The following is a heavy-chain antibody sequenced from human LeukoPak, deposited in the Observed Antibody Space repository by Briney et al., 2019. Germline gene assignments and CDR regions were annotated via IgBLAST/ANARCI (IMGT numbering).Heavy chain of an antibody. CDR3: TTGGAYGDYFDY. D-gene: IGHD4-17*01. CDR2: IKSKTDGGIT. Sequence: GGSLRLSCAASGFTFSNAWMSWVRQAPGKGLEWVGRIKSKTDGGITDYAAPVKGRFTISRDDSKNTLYLQMNSLKTEDTAVYYCTTGGAYGDYFDYWGQGTLVTVSS. J-gene: IGHJ4*02. CDR1: GFTFSNAW. V-gene: IGHV3-15*01.